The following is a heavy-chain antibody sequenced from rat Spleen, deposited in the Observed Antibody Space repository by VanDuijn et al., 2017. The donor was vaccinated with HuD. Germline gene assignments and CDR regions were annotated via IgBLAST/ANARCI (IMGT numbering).Heavy chain of an antibody. CDR1: GFTFSNYD. CDR3: TRDVYYGSDY. J-gene: IGHJ2*01. CDR2: ISYDGSIP. Sequence: EVQVVESGGGIVQPGRSMKLSCAASGFTFSNYDMVWVRQAPTKGLKWVASISYDGSIPYYRDSVKGRFTISRDNAKSTLYLQMNSLRSEDTATYYCTRDVYYGSDYWGQGVMVTVSS. D-gene: IGHD1-6*01. V-gene: IGHV5-7*01.